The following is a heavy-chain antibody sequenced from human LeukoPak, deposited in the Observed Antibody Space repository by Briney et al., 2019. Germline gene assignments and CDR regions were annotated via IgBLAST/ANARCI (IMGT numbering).Heavy chain of an antibody. J-gene: IGHJ4*02. CDR1: GFTFSSYA. CDR3: ARGQRRSYFDY. Sequence: GRSLRLSCAASGFTFSSYAMHWVRQAPGKGLEWVAVISYDGSNKYYADSVKGRFTISRDNSKNTLYLQMNSLRAEDTAVYYCARGQRRSYFDYWGQGTLVTVSS. CDR2: ISYDGSNK. V-gene: IGHV3-30-3*01.